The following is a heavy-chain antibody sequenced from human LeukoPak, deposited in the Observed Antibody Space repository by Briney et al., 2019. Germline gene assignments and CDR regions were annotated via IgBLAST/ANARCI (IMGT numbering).Heavy chain of an antibody. CDR3: ARDRGYSSFDY. Sequence: GGSLRLSCAASGFSFSDFTMNWVRQAPGKGLEWVASINPDGSEKYSVDSVKGRFTISRDNAKNSLYLQMNSLRAEDTAVYYCARDRGYSSFDYWGQGTLVTVSS. CDR2: INPDGSEK. D-gene: IGHD6-19*01. CDR1: GFSFSDFT. V-gene: IGHV3-7*01. J-gene: IGHJ4*02.